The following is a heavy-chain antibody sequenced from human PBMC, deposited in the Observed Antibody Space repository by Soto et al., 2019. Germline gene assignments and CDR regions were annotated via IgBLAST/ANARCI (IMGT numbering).Heavy chain of an antibody. CDR1: GFTFSSYS. CDR2: ISSSSSYI. J-gene: IGHJ6*02. Sequence: LRLSCAASGFTFSSYSMNWIRQAPGKGLEWVSSISSSSSYIYYADSVKGRFTISRDNAKNSLYLQMNSLRAEDTAVYYCARERGSGSYYNYYGMDVWGQGTTVTVSS. CDR3: ARERGSGSYYNYYGMDV. V-gene: IGHV3-21*01. D-gene: IGHD3-10*01.